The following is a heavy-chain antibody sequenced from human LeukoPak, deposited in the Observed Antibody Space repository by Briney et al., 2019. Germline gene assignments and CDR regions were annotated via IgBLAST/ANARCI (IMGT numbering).Heavy chain of an antibody. Sequence: SETLSLTCTVSGGSISSYYRSWIRQPPGKGLEWIGYIYYSGSTNYNPSLKSRVTISVDTSKNQFSLKLSSVTAADTAVYYCARFCPDRGVITWGQGTLVTVSS. CDR3: ARFCPDRGVIT. V-gene: IGHV4-59*01. CDR1: GGSISSYY. J-gene: IGHJ5*02. CDR2: IYYSGST. D-gene: IGHD3-10*01.